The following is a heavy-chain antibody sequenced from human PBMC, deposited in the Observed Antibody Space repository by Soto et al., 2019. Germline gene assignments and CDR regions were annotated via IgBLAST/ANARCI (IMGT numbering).Heavy chain of an antibody. D-gene: IGHD6-19*01. CDR1: GCTFSNAG. Sequence: GGSLRLSCAASGCTFSNAGGNWVRKAPGKGLEWVGRIKSKTDGGTTDYAAPVKGRFTISRDDSKNTLYLQMNSLKTEDTAVYYCTTDRIALACLGLHLNYYYYSGIDVWGQGTTVTVSS. V-gene: IGHV3-15*07. CDR2: IKSKTDGGTT. CDR3: TTDRIALACLGLHLNYYYYSGIDV. J-gene: IGHJ6*02.